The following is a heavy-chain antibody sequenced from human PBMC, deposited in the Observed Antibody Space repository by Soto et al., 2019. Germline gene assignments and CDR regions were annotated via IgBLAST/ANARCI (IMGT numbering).Heavy chain of an antibody. V-gene: IGHV4-59*08. CDR3: AGTITDSGRFDY. CDR2: IYYSGST. D-gene: IGHD3-10*01. J-gene: IGHJ4*02. CDR1: GGSISSYY. Sequence: SETLSLTCTVSGGSISSYYWSWIRQPPGKGLEWIGYIYYSGSTNYNPSLKSRVTISVDTSKNQFSLKLSSVTAADTAVYYCAGTITDSGRFDYWGQGTLVTVSS.